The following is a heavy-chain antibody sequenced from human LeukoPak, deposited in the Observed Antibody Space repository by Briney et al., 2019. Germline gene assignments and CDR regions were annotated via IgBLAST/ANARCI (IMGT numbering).Heavy chain of an antibody. CDR2: ISGSGGST. CDR1: GFTFSSYA. J-gene: IGHJ4*02. V-gene: IGHV3-23*01. Sequence: GGSLRLSCAASGFTFSSYAMSWVRQAPGKGLEWVSAISGSGGSTYYADSVKGRFTISGDNSKNTLYLQMNSLRAEDTAVYYCAKDSLVVPAAILDYWGQGTLVTVSS. CDR3: AKDSLVVPAAILDY. D-gene: IGHD2-2*02.